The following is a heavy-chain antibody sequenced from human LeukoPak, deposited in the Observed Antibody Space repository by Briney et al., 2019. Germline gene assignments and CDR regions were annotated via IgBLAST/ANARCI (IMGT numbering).Heavy chain of an antibody. Sequence: PGGSLRLSCAATGFTVSSNYRSWVRQAPGKGLEWVSVIYSGGSTYYTDSVKGRFTISRDNSKNTLYLQMNSLRAEDTAVYYCARDSSDYMASDYWGQGTLVTVSS. CDR2: IYSGGST. CDR3: ARDSSDYMASDY. J-gene: IGHJ4*02. V-gene: IGHV3-53*01. CDR1: GFTVSSNY. D-gene: IGHD6-19*01.